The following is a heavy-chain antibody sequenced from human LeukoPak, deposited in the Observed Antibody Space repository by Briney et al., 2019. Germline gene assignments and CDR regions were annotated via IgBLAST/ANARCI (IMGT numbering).Heavy chain of an antibody. D-gene: IGHD3-22*01. CDR1: APTSSSYA. CDR2: ISIGGGSA. V-gene: IGHV3-23*01. Sequence: GRSLTLSRAPSAPTSSSYATSSVRRAPRKGLERVSVISIGGGSASYGVSVTGRFTISRGNPRNTLFMEMNSLRAEDTALYDCAIRQPYYDGRGYWVQGGQGTLVTVSS. CDR3: AIRQPYYDGRGYWVQ. J-gene: IGHJ4*02.